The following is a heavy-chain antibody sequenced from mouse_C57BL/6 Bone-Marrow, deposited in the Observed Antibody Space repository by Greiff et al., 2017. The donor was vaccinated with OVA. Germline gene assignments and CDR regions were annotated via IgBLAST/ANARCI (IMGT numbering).Heavy chain of an antibody. CDR3: ARSPLLCLDY. CDR1: GYTFTSYG. D-gene: IGHD2-1*01. Sequence: VQLQQSGAELARPGASVKLSCKASGYTFTSYGISWVKQRTGQGLEWIGANYPRSGNNYYNEKFKGKATLTADKSSSTAYMELRSLTSEDSAVYFCARSPLLCLDYWGQGTTLTVSS. J-gene: IGHJ2*01. CDR2: NYPRSGNN. V-gene: IGHV1-81*01.